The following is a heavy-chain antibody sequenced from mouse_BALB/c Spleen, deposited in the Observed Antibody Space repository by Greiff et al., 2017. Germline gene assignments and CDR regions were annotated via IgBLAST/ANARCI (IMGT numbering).Heavy chain of an antibody. CDR2: ISSGGST. CDR3: ARGRYYGYY. V-gene: IGHV5-6-5*01. D-gene: IGHD1-2*01. Sequence: EVKLMESGGGLVKPGGSLKLSCAASGFTFSSYAMSWVRQTPEKRLEWVASISSGGSTYYPDSVKGRFTISRDNARNILYLQMSSLRSEDTAMYYCARGRYYGYYWGQGTTLTVSS. J-gene: IGHJ2*01. CDR1: GFTFSSYA.